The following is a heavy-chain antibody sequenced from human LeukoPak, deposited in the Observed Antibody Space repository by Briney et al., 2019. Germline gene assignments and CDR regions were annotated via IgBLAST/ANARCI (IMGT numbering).Heavy chain of an antibody. J-gene: IGHJ4*02. V-gene: IGHV4-39*01. CDR1: GASIRSGRNY. CDR3: ARHVSGSAMMHYFDY. Sequence: SETLSLTCNVSGASIRSGRNYWGWIRQSPGKGQEWIGSIYYSGSSSYNPSLQSRVSISVDTSKNHISLKVFSLTAADTALYYCARHVSGSAMMHYFDYWGQGNLVTVSS. D-gene: IGHD5-18*01. CDR2: IYYSGSS.